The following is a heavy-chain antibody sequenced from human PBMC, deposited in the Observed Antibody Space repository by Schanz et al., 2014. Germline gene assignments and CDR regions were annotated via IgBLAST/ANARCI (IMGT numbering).Heavy chain of an antibody. CDR3: ARESGGYFDN. V-gene: IGHV3-21*06. CDR1: GFTFSGSV. J-gene: IGHJ4*02. D-gene: IGHD3-10*01. CDR2: LSFDSRHI. Sequence: EVQLVESGGGLVQPGGSLRLSCVASGFTFSGSVMHWVRQSPGKGLEWVAFLSFDSRHIYYADSVKGRFTISRDNAKSSLHLQMNSLRADDTAVYYCARESGGYFDNWGQGTLVTVSS.